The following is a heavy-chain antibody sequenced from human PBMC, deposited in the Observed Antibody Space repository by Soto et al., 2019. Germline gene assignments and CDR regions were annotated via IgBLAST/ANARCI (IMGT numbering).Heavy chain of an antibody. CDR2: IIPIFGTA. CDR3: AIDLGYSGYEVRSDRIWFDP. Sequence: ASVKVSCKASGGTFSSYAISWVRQAPGQGLEWMGGIIPIFGTANYAQKIQGRVTITADESTSTAYMELSSLRSEDTAVYYCAIDLGYSGYEVRSDRIWFDPWGQGTLVTVSS. V-gene: IGHV1-69*13. D-gene: IGHD5-12*01. J-gene: IGHJ5*02. CDR1: GGTFSSYA.